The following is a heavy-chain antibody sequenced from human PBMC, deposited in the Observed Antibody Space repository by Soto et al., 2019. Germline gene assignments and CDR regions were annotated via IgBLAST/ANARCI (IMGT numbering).Heavy chain of an antibody. J-gene: IGHJ3*02. V-gene: IGHV3-30-3*01. D-gene: IGHD3-10*01. CDR1: GCTCSSYA. Sequence: GGSLRLSCAASGCTCSSYAMQVVRQAPGKGLEWVAVISYDGSNKYYADSVKGRFTISRDNSKNTLYLQMNSLRAEDTAVYYCATDTSITMVRAPQAVAFDIWGQGTMVTVSS. CDR2: ISYDGSNK. CDR3: ATDTSITMVRAPQAVAFDI.